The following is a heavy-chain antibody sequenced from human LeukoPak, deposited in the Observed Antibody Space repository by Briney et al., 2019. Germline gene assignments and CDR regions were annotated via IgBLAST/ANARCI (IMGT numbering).Heavy chain of an antibody. CDR3: ARGRYSGYVDFDY. D-gene: IGHD5-12*01. J-gene: IGHJ4*02. V-gene: IGHV1-8*01. CDR2: ISAYTGNT. CDR1: DYTFSNYG. Sequence: GASVKVSCKTSDYTFSNYGITWVRQAPGQGLEWMGWISAYTGNTTFAQKFQGRVTMTRNTSISTAYMELSSLRSEDTALYYCARGRYSGYVDFDYWGQGTLVTVSS.